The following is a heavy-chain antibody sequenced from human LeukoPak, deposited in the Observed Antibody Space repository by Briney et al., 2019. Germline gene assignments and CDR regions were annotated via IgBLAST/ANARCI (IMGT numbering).Heavy chain of an antibody. CDR1: GGSINSYY. CDR2: IYYSGST. D-gene: IGHD3-3*01. Sequence: SETLSLTCTVSGGSINSYYWGWIRQPPGKGLEWIGSIYYSGSTYYNPSLKSRVTISVDTSKNQFSLKPSSVTAADTAVYYCAREGDFWSGFDYWGQGTLVTVSS. V-gene: IGHV4-39*02. CDR3: AREGDFWSGFDY. J-gene: IGHJ4*02.